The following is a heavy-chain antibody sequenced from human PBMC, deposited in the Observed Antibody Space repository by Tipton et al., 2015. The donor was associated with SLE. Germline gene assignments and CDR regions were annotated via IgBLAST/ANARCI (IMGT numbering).Heavy chain of an antibody. CDR2: IYYSGST. D-gene: IGHD6-19*01. CDR3: ARAVYSGWYENGAFDI. J-gene: IGHJ3*02. CDR1: GGSISSYY. V-gene: IGHV4-59*08. Sequence: TLSLTCTVSGGSISSYYWSWIRQPPGKGLEWIGYIYYSGSTNYNPSLKSRVTISVDTSKNQFSLKLSSVTAADTAVYYCARAVYSGWYENGAFDIWGQGTMVTVSS.